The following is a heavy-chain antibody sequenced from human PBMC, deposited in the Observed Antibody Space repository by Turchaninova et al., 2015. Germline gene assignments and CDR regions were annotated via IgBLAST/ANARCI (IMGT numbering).Heavy chain of an antibody. D-gene: IGHD6-13*01. V-gene: IGHV4-61*01. CDR3: AGEGRQQLVSL. J-gene: IGHJ4*02. Sequence: QVQLQESGPGLVKPSETLSLTCTVSGGSVSSGSYYWSWIRQPPGKGLEWIGYIYYSGAPNYNPSLKSRVHISVDTFKNQFSLKLSSGTAAGTAVYYCAGEGRQQLVSLWGQGTLVTVSS. CDR1: GGSVSSGSYY. CDR2: IYYSGAP.